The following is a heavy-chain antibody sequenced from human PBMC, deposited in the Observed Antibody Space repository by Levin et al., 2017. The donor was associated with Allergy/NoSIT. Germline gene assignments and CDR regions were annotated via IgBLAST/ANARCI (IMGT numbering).Heavy chain of an antibody. CDR1: GFTFSSYS. J-gene: IGHJ3*02. Sequence: GGSLRLSCAASGFTFSSYSMNWVRQAPGKGLECVAHIKADGGEKNYADSVKGRFTISRDNAKNSLHLQMDRLRAEDTAVYYCAREAMVGRPRVAFDIWGQGTTVTVSS. V-gene: IGHV3-7*01. CDR2: IKADGGEK. D-gene: IGHD5-18*01. CDR3: AREAMVGRPRVAFDI.